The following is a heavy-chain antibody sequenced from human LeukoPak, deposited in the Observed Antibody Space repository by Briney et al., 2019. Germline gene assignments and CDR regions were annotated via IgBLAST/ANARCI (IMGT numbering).Heavy chain of an antibody. J-gene: IGHJ4*02. CDR1: GYTFAGYY. Sequence: ASVKVSCKASGYTFAGYYMHRVRQAPGQGLEWMGRINPNSGGTNYAQKFQGRVTMTRDTSISTAYMELSRLRSDDTAVYYCARDQTYYYDSSGFPWGQGTLVTVSS. V-gene: IGHV1-2*06. CDR3: ARDQTYYYDSSGFP. D-gene: IGHD3-22*01. CDR2: INPNSGGT.